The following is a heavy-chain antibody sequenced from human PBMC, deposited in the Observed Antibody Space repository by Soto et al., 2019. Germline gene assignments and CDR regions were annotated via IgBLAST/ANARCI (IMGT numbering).Heavy chain of an antibody. V-gene: IGHV3-30*18. J-gene: IGHJ3*02. Sequence: QPGGSLRLSCAASGFTFSSYGMHWVRQAPGKGLEWVAVISDDGSNKYYADSVKGRFTISRDNSKNTLYLQMNSLRAEDTAVYYCAKEGLNGPYRAVATHAFDIWGQGTMVTVSS. CDR2: ISDDGSNK. CDR1: GFTFSSYG. CDR3: AKEGLNGPYRAVATHAFDI. D-gene: IGHD6-19*01.